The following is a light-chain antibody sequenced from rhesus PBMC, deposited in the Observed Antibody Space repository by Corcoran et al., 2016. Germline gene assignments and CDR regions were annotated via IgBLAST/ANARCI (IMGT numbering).Light chain of an antibody. CDR3: QHGYRTPFT. Sequence: DIQMTQSPSSLSASVGDRVTITCRASENFNKYLNWYQQKPGKALKLLIYRASTLQSGVPSRFGGSGSGTDYTLTITTLQPEDVASYYCQHGYRTPFTFSPGTKLDIK. CDR1: ENFNKY. CDR2: RAS. J-gene: IGKJ3*01. V-gene: IGKV1-74*01.